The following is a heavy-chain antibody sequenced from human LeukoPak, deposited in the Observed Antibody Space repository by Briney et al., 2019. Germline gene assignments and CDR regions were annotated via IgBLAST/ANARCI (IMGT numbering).Heavy chain of an antibody. Sequence: GGSLRLSCAASGFTFSNYAMSWVRQAPGKGLEWVSGISGNGDSTYYAASVKSRFTVSRDNSNNMLHLQLNSLRAEDTAVFYCAVYTYYYDSSGHYPDYWGQGTLVTVSS. CDR1: GFTFSNYA. CDR2: ISGNGDST. J-gene: IGHJ4*02. D-gene: IGHD3-22*01. CDR3: AVYTYYYDSSGHYPDY. V-gene: IGHV3-23*01.